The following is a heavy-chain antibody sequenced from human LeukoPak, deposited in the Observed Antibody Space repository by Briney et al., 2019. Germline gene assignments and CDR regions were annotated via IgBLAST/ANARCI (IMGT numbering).Heavy chain of an antibody. Sequence: PGGSLRPSCAASGFTFSTYAMHWVRQAPGKGLEWVAVISYDGSNKYYADSVKGRFTISRDNSKNTLYLQMNSLRAEDTAVYYCARVSRWLQFNGDYWGQGTLVTVSS. D-gene: IGHD5-24*01. V-gene: IGHV3-30-3*01. J-gene: IGHJ4*02. CDR3: ARVSRWLQFNGDY. CDR2: ISYDGSNK. CDR1: GFTFSTYA.